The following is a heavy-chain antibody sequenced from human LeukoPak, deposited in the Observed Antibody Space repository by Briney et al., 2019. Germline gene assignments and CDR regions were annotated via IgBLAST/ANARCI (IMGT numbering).Heavy chain of an antibody. V-gene: IGHV4-34*01. CDR3: ARVGSGYALSMADNDAFDI. CDR2: INHSGST. J-gene: IGHJ3*02. D-gene: IGHD3-22*01. CDR1: GGSFSGYY. Sequence: SETLSLTCAVYGGSFSGYYWSWIRQPPGKGLEWIGEINHSGSTNYNPSLKSRVTISVDTSKNQFSLKLSSVTAADTAVYYCARVGSGYALSMADNDAFDIWGQGTMVTVSS.